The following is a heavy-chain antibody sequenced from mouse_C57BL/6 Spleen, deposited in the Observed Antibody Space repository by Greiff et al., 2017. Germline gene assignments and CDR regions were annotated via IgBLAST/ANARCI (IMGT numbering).Heavy chain of an antibody. CDR1: GYTFTDYY. V-gene: IGHV14-4*01. J-gene: IGHJ2*01. Sequence: EVQLQQSGAELVRPGASVKLSCTASGYTFTDYYMPWVKQRPGQGLEWIGGIYPDNGDTEYASKFQGKATMTADPSSNTAYLQLSSLTSEDTPVYYCTTRILTGRHFDYWGQGTTLTVSS. D-gene: IGHD4-1*01. CDR2: IYPDNGDT. CDR3: TTRILTGRHFDY.